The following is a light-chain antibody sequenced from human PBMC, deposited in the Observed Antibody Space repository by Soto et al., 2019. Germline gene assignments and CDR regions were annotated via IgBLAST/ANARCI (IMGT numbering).Light chain of an antibody. V-gene: IGKV3-15*01. CDR2: GAS. CDR1: QSVSSN. CDR3: QQFHGWLWT. J-gene: IGKJ1*01. Sequence: EIVMTQSPATLSVAPGERAALSCRASQSVSSNLAWYQQKAGQAPRLLIYGASTRATGIPARFSGSGSGTDFTLTISGVQAEDLAVYYDQQFHGWLWTFGRGTKVDIK.